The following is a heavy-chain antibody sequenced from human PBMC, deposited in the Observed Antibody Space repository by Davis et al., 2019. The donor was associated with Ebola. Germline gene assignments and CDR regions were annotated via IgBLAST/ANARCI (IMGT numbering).Heavy chain of an antibody. Sequence: GGSLRLSCAASGFTFSSYSMNWVRQAPGKGLEWVEVLSYDGRNKYYADSVKGRFTISRDNSKNTLYLQMNSLRAEDTAVYYCAKWALGDSHHYGMDVWGKGTTVTVSS. V-gene: IGHV3-30*18. CDR3: AKWALGDSHHYGMDV. J-gene: IGHJ6*04. CDR1: GFTFSSYS. D-gene: IGHD2-21*02. CDR2: LSYDGRNK.